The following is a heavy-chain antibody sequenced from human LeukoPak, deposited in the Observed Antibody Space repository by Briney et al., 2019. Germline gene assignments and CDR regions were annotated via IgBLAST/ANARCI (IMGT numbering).Heavy chain of an antibody. CDR3: AREVALTGPHPTYYYYYGMDV. CDR2: ISAYNGNT. Sequence: ASVKVSFKASGHTFTSYGISWVRQAPGQGLEWMGWISAYNGNTNYAQKLQGRVTMTTDTSTSTAYMELRSLRSDDTAVYYCAREVALTGPHPTYYYYYGMDVWGQGTTVTVSS. V-gene: IGHV1-18*01. J-gene: IGHJ6*02. D-gene: IGHD3-9*01. CDR1: GHTFTSYG.